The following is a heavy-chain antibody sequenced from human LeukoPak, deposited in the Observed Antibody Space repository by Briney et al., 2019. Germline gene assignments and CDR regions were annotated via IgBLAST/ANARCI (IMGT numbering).Heavy chain of an antibody. D-gene: IGHD3-3*01. Sequence: ASVKVSCKASGGTFSSYTIGWVRQMPGKGLEWMGIIYPGDSDTRYSPSFQGQVTISADKSISTAYLQWSSLKASDTAMYYCARWARGDFWSGYYMYYFDYWGQGTLVTVSS. J-gene: IGHJ4*02. CDR3: ARWARGDFWSGYYMYYFDY. V-gene: IGHV5-51*01. CDR2: IYPGDSDT. CDR1: GGTFSSYT.